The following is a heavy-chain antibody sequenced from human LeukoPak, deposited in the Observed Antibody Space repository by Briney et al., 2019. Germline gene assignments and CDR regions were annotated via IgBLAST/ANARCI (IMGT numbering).Heavy chain of an antibody. CDR1: GFTFSSYG. D-gene: IGHD6-6*01. CDR2: ISYDGSNK. CDR3: ATDYEQLVEMYYFVC. V-gene: IGHV3-30*03. J-gene: IGHJ4*02. Sequence: PGRSLRLSCAASGFTFSSYGIHWVRQAPGKGLEWVAVISYDGSNKYYADSVKGRFTISRDNSKNTLYLQMNSLRAEDTAVYYCATDYEQLVEMYYFVCWGQGTLVTVSS.